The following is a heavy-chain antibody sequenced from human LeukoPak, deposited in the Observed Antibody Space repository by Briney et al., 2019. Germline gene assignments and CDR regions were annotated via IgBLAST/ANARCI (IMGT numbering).Heavy chain of an antibody. J-gene: IGHJ4*02. Sequence: QPGRSLRLSCAASGFTFSSYGMHWVRQAPGKGLEWVSAISGSGGSTYYADSVKGRSTISRDNSKNTLYLQMNSLRAEDTAVYYCAKDPGTTVIDYWGQGTLVTVSS. V-gene: IGHV3-23*01. CDR1: GFTFSSYG. CDR3: AKDPGTTVIDY. CDR2: ISGSGGST. D-gene: IGHD4-11*01.